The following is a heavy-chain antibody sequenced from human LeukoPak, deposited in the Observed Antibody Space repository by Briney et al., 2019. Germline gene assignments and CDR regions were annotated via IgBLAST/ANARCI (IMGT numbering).Heavy chain of an antibody. CDR2: ISSSSSYI. J-gene: IGHJ4*02. Sequence: GGSLRLSCAAPGFTFSSYAMSWVRQAPGKGLEWVSSISSSSSYIYYADSVKGRFTISRDNAKNSLYLQMNSLRAEDTAVYYCAGGPFRDPLDYWGQGTLVTVSS. CDR3: AGGPFRDPLDY. CDR1: GFTFSSYA. V-gene: IGHV3-21*01. D-gene: IGHD2/OR15-2a*01.